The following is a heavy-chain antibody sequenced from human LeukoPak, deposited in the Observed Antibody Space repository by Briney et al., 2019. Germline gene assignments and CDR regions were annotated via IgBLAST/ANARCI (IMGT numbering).Heavy chain of an antibody. CDR1: GYTFTSYG. Sequence: ASVKVSCKASGYTFTSYGISWVRQAPGQGLEWMGWISAYNGNTNYAQKLQGRVTMTTDTSTSTAYMELRSLRSDDTAVYYCARAEEAYYYDSSGTNWFDPWGQGTLVTVSS. CDR2: ISAYNGNT. J-gene: IGHJ5*02. V-gene: IGHV1-18*01. D-gene: IGHD3-22*01. CDR3: ARAEEAYYYDSSGTNWFDP.